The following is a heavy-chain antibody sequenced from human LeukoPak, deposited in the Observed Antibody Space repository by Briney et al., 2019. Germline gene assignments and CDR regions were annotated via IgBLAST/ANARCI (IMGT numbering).Heavy chain of an antibody. CDR3: AKDRSSWYYPFDS. CDR2: VSGGGHNT. J-gene: IGHJ4*02. CDR1: GFTFSSYA. V-gene: IGHV3-23*01. D-gene: IGHD3-3*01. Sequence: GGSLRLSCVASGFTFSSYAMSRVRQAPGKGLEWVSVVSGGGHNTYYADSVKGRFTMSRDNSKRTVYLQMNSLRAEDTAVYYCAKDRSSWYYPFDSWGQGTLVTVSS.